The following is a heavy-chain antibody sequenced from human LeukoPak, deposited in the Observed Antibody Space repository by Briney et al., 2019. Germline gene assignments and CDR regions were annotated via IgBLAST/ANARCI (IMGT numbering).Heavy chain of an antibody. J-gene: IGHJ4*02. CDR1: GGSISSYY. CDR2: IYYSGNT. D-gene: IGHD3-3*01. V-gene: IGHV4-39*01. CDR3: ARLWSGYRPPDY. Sequence: SETLSLTCTVSGGSISSYYWGWVRQPPGKGLEWIGSIYYSGNTYYNPSLKSRVTISVDTSKNQLSLKLSSVTAADTAVYYCARLWSGYRPPDYWGQGTLVTVSS.